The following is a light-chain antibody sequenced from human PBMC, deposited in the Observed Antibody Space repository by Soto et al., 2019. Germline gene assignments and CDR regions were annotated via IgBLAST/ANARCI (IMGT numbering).Light chain of an antibody. CDR3: QAWDSSTGGV. CDR1: KLGDKY. J-gene: IGLJ2*01. CDR2: QDS. Sequence: SYELTQPPSVSVSPGQTASITCSGDKLGDKYACWYQQKPGQSPVLVIYQDSKRPSGIPERFSGSNSGNIATLTISGTQAMDEADYYCQAWDSSTGGVFGGGTKLTVL. V-gene: IGLV3-1*01.